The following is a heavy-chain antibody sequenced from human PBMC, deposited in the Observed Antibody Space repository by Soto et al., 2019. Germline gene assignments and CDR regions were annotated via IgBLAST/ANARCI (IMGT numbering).Heavy chain of an antibody. J-gene: IGHJ5*02. CDR3: ARGPLIVVVPAASGSGEGNWFDP. D-gene: IGHD2-2*01. CDR1: GGSFSGCY. CDR2: INHSGST. V-gene: IGHV4-34*01. Sequence: SETLSLTCAVYGGSFSGCYWSWIRQPPGKGLEWIGEINHSGSTNYNPSLKSRVTISVDTSKNQFSLKLSSVTAADTAVYYCARGPLIVVVPAASGSGEGNWFDPWGQGTLVTVSS.